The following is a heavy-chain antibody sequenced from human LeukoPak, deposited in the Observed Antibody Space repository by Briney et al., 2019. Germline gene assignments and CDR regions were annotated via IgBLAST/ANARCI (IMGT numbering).Heavy chain of an antibody. Sequence: PGGSLRLSCVASGFRFGRDWISWVRQAPGKGLEWVACVKQDGTEKNYVVSVWGRFTVSVDNGKNSLYLQMNSLRAEDMAKYYCATLDSTKSVLWGRGTAVIVSS. J-gene: IGHJ1*01. CDR1: GFRFGRDW. CDR2: VKQDGTEK. CDR3: ATLDSTKSVL. V-gene: IGHV3-7*01. D-gene: IGHD2-2*01.